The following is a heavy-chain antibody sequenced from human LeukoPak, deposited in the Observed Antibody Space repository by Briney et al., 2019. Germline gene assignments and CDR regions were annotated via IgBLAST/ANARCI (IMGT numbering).Heavy chain of an antibody. J-gene: IGHJ3*01. CDR1: GGSLSGHY. D-gene: IGHD2-21*01. V-gene: IGHV4-59*11. Sequence: SETLSLTCTVSGGSLSGHYWSWIRQPPGKKLEWIGYVSYTGRTKYNPSLQSRVTISIDTSKSQFSLKLTSVTSADTAVYSCARLLDNVIRGDPDTFDVWGQGTTVIVSS. CDR2: VSYTGRT. CDR3: ARLLDNVIRGDPDTFDV.